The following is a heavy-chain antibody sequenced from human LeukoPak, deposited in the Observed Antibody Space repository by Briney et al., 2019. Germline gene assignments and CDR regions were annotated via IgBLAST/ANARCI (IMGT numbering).Heavy chain of an antibody. CDR2: IYPGDSDT. CDR1: GYSFTIYW. J-gene: IGHJ4*02. CDR3: ARRLKNSNGWTFDY. Sequence: MTGESLKISCKGSGYSFTIYWIGWVRQMPGKGLEWMGIIYPGDSDTRYSPSFQGRVTISADRSINTACLQWSSLKASDTAIYYCARRLKNSNGWTFDYWGQGTLVTVSS. V-gene: IGHV5-51*01. D-gene: IGHD6-19*01.